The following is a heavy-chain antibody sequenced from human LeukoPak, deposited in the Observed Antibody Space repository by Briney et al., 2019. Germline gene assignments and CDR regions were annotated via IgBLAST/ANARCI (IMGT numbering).Heavy chain of an antibody. CDR2: IYYSGST. D-gene: IGHD3-3*01. CDR3: ARGRGYDFWSGYYRDLDY. CDR1: GGSISSGVYC. J-gene: IGHJ4*02. V-gene: IGHV4-61*08. Sequence: PSQTLSLTCTVSGGSISSGVYCWSWIRQRPGEGLEWIGYIYYSGSTNYNPSLKSRVTISVDTSKNQFSLKLSSVTAADTAVYYCARGRGYDFWSGYYRDLDYWGQGTLVTVSS.